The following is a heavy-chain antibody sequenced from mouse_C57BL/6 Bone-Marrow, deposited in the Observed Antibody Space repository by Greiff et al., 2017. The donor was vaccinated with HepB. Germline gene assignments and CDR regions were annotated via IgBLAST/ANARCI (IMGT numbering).Heavy chain of an antibody. D-gene: IGHD2-3*01. CDR2: IDPENGDT. CDR1: GFNIKDDY. J-gene: IGHJ4*01. CDR3: TTSGYYMDY. V-gene: IGHV14-4*01. Sequence: VQLQQSGAELVRPGASVKLSCTASGFNIKDDYMHWVKQRPEQGLEWIGWIDPENGDTEYASKVQGKATITADTSSNTAYLQLSSLTSEDTAVYYCTTSGYYMDYWGQGTSVTVSS.